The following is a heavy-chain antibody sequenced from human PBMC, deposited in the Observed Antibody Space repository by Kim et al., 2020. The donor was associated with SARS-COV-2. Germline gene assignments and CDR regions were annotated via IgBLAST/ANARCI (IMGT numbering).Heavy chain of an antibody. CDR2: ISSSSIYT. J-gene: IGHJ3*02. Sequence: GGSLRLSCAASGFTFSDYYMSWIRQAPGKGLEWVSYISSSSIYTNYADSVKGRFTISRDNAKNSLYLQMNSLRAEDTAVYYCARVGYYYDSSGYAKGTDAFDIWGQGTMVTVSS. CDR1: GFTFSDYY. V-gene: IGHV3-11*05. D-gene: IGHD3-22*01. CDR3: ARVGYYYDSSGYAKGTDAFDI.